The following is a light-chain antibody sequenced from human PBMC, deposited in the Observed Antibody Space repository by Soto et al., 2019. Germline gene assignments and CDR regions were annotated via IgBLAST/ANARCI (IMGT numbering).Light chain of an antibody. Sequence: EIVLTQAPGRLSLFPGERSTLSCSAGHTLSNSFIAWYQQKPGQAPRLLIYDTSSRDTGVPDRYSASGSGTDFTLTISRLEPEDFAVFFCQQYGTSEIIFGQGTRLEMK. CDR2: DTS. CDR1: HTLSNSF. J-gene: IGKJ5*01. CDR3: QQYGTSEII. V-gene: IGKV3-20*01.